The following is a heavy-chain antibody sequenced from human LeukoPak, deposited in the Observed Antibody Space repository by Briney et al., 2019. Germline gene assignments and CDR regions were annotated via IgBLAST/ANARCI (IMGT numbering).Heavy chain of an antibody. CDR3: ARDGGDGYNVIDY. CDR1: GFTFSSFS. CDR2: ISYDGTKK. J-gene: IGHJ4*02. V-gene: IGHV3-30*04. D-gene: IGHD5-12*01. Sequence: GGSLRLSCAASGFTFSSFSMHWVRQAPGKGLGSLAVISYDGTKKYYADSVKGRFTISRDNSKNTLYLQMNSLRVEDTAGYYCARDGGDGYNVIDYWGQGTLVTVSS.